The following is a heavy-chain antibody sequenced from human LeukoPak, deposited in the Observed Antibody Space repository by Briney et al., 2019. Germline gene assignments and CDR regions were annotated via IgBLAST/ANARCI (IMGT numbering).Heavy chain of an antibody. CDR3: ARAYSNYYFDY. CDR2: IWYDGSNK. V-gene: IGHV3-33*01. Sequence: PGGSLRLSCAASGFTFSSYGMHWVRQAPGKGLEWVAVIWYDGSNKYYADSVKGRFTISRDNSKNTLYLQMNSLRAEDTAVYYCARAYSNYYFDYWGQGTLVTVSS. J-gene: IGHJ4*02. CDR1: GFTFSSYG. D-gene: IGHD4-11*01.